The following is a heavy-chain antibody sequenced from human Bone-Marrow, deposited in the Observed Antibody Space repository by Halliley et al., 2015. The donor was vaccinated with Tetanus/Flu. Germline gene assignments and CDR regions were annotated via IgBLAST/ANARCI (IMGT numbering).Heavy chain of an antibody. CDR2: ISSDGSKK. V-gene: IGHV3-30*18. CDR3: AKDKSGGDPWYFDV. Sequence: VAAISSDGSKKHYVDFLEGRITISRDNSKSTLFLQMNSLRPEDTAVYYCAKDKSGGDPWYFDVWGRGTPVTVSS. D-gene: IGHD2-21*02. J-gene: IGHJ2*01.